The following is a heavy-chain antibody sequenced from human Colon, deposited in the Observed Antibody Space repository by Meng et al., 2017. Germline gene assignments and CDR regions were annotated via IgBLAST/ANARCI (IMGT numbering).Heavy chain of an antibody. V-gene: IGHV4-31*03. CDR1: GGSISSAGYY. D-gene: IGHD4-23*01. CDR2: IYYSGST. J-gene: IGHJ3*02. CDR3: AKEGRGGNTKRDDAFDI. Sequence: SETLSLTCTVSGGSISSAGYYWSWIRQYPGKGLEWIGYIYYSGSTYCNPSLRSRVTISVDTSRNHFSLNLSSVTVADTAVYYCAKEGRGGNTKRDDAFDIWGQGTMVTVSS.